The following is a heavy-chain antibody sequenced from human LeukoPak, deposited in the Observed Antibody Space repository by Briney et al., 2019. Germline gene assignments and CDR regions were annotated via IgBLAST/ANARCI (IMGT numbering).Heavy chain of an antibody. V-gene: IGHV4-59*01. CDR1: GGSISSYY. Sequence: SETLSLTCTVSGGSISSYYWSWIRQPPGKGLEWSGYIYYSGSTNYNPSLKSRVTISVDTSKNQFSLKLSSVTAADTAVYYCARVGYDSSGYYYYYMDVWGKGTTVTVSS. CDR2: IYYSGST. J-gene: IGHJ6*03. CDR3: ARVGYDSSGYYYYYMDV. D-gene: IGHD3-22*01.